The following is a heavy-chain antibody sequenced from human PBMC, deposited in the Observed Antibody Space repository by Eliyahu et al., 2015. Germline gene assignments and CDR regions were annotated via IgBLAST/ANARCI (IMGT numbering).Heavy chain of an antibody. CDR1: XFXXXTSGVG. J-gene: IGHJ4*02. D-gene: IGHD3-9*01. Sequence: QITLKESGPTLVKPTQTXTLXCXFSXFXXXTSGVGVGWIRQPPGKALEWLALIYWNDDKRYSPSLKSRLTITKDTSKNHVVLTMTNMDPVDTATYYCSHFDILTSYYLNWGQGTLVTVSS. CDR2: IYWNDDK. V-gene: IGHV2-5*01. CDR3: SHFDILTSYYLN.